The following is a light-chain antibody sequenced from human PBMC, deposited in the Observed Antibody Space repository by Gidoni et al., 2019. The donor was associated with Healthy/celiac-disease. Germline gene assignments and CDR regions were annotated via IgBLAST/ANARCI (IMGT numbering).Light chain of an antibody. CDR2: DAS. CDR1: QSVSRY. V-gene: IGKV3-11*01. J-gene: IGKJ2*01. CDR3: QQRGAWQFT. Sequence: IVLTQSPATLSLSPGERATLSCRASQSVSRYLAWYQQKPGQAPRILIYDASNRATGIPVRFGGSGYGTDFTLTISDLEPEDFAVYYCQQRGAWQFTFGQXAKLEIK.